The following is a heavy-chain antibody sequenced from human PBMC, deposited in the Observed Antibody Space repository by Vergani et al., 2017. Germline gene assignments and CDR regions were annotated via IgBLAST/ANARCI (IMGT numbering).Heavy chain of an antibody. CDR1: GGSISSSSYY. CDR3: ARGSGSYYDPHYYYYYMDV. V-gene: IGHV4-39*07. J-gene: IGHJ6*03. D-gene: IGHD3-10*01. CDR2: IYYSGST. Sequence: QLQLQESGPGLVKPSETLSLTCTVSGGSISSSSYYWGWIRQPPGKGLEWIGSIYYSGSTDYNPSLKSRVTISVDTSKNQFSLKLSSVTAADTAVYYCARGSGSYYDPHYYYYYMDVWGKGTTVTVSS.